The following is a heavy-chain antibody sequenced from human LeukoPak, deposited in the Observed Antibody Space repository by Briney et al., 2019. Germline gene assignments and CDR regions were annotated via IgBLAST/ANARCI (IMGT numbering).Heavy chain of an antibody. CDR3: ASRWEGNFDY. D-gene: IGHD1-26*01. Sequence: PSETLSLTCTVSYYSNSSTYYWGWIRQPPGKGLEFIGNIHHSGSTDYNPSLKSRVTISVDTSKNQFSLKLSSVTAADTAVYYCASRWEGNFDYWGQGILVTVSS. CDR2: IHHSGST. CDR1: YYSNSSTYY. J-gene: IGHJ4*02. V-gene: IGHV4-38-2*02.